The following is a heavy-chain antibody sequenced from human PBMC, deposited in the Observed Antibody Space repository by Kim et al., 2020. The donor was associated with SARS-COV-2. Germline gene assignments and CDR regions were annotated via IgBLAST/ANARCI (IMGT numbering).Heavy chain of an antibody. CDR3: ARHLTITMIVVVTLPGWFDP. CDR1: GGSISSSSYY. D-gene: IGHD3-22*01. V-gene: IGHV4-39*01. J-gene: IGHJ5*02. CDR2: IYYSGST. Sequence: SETVSLTCTVSGGSISSSSYYWGWIRQPPGKGLEWIGSIYYSGSTYYNPSLKSRVTISVDTSKNQFSLKLSSVTAADTAVYYCARHLTITMIVVVTLPGWFDPWGQGTLVTVSS.